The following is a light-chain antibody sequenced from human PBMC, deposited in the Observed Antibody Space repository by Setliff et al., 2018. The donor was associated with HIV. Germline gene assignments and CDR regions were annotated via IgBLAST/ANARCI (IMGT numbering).Light chain of an antibody. CDR3: CSYAGTNTYV. CDR2: QAN. CDR1: SSDVGSYNF. V-gene: IGLV2-23*01. Sequence: QSVLTQPASVSGSPGQSITISCTGSSSDVGSYNFVSWYQQHPGKAPKLMIYQANKRPSGVSNRFSGSKSGNTASLTISGLQAEDVTDYYCCSYAGTNTYVFGTGTKVTVL. J-gene: IGLJ1*01.